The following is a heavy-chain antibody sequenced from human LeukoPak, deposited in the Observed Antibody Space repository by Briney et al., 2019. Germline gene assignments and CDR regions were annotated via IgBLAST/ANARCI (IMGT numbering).Heavy chain of an antibody. J-gene: IGHJ5*02. Sequence: ASVKVSCKASGYTFTSYSIHWVRQAPGQGLEWMGIINPSGASASYAQKFQGRVTMTRDMSTGTVYLELSSLRFDDTAVYYCARGHGSGSTNWFDPWGQGTLVTVSS. V-gene: IGHV1-46*01. D-gene: IGHD3-10*01. CDR2: INPSGASA. CDR1: GYTFTSYS. CDR3: ARGHGSGSTNWFDP.